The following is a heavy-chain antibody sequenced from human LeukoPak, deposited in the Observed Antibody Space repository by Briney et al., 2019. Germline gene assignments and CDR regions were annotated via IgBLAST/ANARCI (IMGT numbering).Heavy chain of an antibody. V-gene: IGHV3-53*01. D-gene: IGHD2/OR15-2a*01. Sequence: GGSLRLSCAASGFTVSSNYMSWVRQAPGKGLEWVSVIYSGGSTYYADSVKGRFTVSRDNSKNTLYLQMNSLRAEDTAVYYCARELTNSNGMDVWGQGTTVTVSS. CDR1: GFTVSSNY. J-gene: IGHJ6*02. CDR3: ARELTNSNGMDV. CDR2: IYSGGST.